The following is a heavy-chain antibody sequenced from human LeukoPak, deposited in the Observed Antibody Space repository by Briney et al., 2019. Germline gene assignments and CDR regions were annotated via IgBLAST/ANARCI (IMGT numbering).Heavy chain of an antibody. CDR2: ISGSGGST. CDR1: GLTFSSYA. Sequence: GGSLRLSCAASGLTFSSYAMSWVRQAPGKGLEWVSAISGSGGSTYYADSVKGRFTISRDNSKNTPYLQMNSLRAEDTAVYYCARIIVVVPAAPPYFFDYWGQGTLVTVSS. D-gene: IGHD2-2*01. J-gene: IGHJ4*02. CDR3: ARIIVVVPAAPPYFFDY. V-gene: IGHV3-23*01.